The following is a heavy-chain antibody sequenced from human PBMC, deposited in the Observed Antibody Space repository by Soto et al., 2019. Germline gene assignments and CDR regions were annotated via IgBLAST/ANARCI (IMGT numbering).Heavy chain of an antibody. CDR1: GGSISSGDYY. J-gene: IGHJ6*02. V-gene: IGHV4-30-4*01. CDR3: ATDVKTGYYYGMDV. CDR2: IYYSGST. Sequence: LSLTCTVSGGSISSGDYYWSWIRQPPGKGLEWIGYIYYSGSTYYNPSLKSRVTISVDTSKNQFSLKLSSVTAADTAVYYCATDVKTGYYYGMDVWGQGTTVTVSS. D-gene: IGHD3-9*01.